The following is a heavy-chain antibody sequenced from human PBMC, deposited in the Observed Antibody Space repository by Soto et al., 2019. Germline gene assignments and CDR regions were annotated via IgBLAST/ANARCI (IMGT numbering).Heavy chain of an antibody. V-gene: IGHV1-46*01. CDR3: AREAVAGTNDH. J-gene: IGHJ5*02. CDR1: GYTFTSYY. CDR2: IHPSGGST. D-gene: IGHD6-19*01. Sequence: QVQLVQSGAEVKKPGASVKVSCKASGYTFTSYYIHWVRQAPGQGLEWMGMIHPSGGSTSYAQEFQGRVTMTRATSTSTGYMELSSLRSEDTAVSYCAREAVAGTNDHWGQGTLVAVSS.